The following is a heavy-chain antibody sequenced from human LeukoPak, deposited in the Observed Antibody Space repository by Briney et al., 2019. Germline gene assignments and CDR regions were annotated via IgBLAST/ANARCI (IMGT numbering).Heavy chain of an antibody. D-gene: IGHD5-12*01. CDR2: MNPNSGNT. CDR3: ARVLSVPLRRGYSGYDYGD. J-gene: IGHJ4*02. V-gene: IGHV1-8*01. CDR1: EYTFTSYD. Sequence: ASVKVSCKASEYTFTSYDINWVRQATGQGLEWMGWMNPNSGNTGYAQKFQGRVTMTRNTSISTAYMELSSLRSEDTAVYYCARVLSVPLRRGYSGYDYGDWGQGTLVTVSS.